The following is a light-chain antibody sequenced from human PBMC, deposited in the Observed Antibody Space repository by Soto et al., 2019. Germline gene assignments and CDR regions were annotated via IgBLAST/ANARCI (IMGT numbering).Light chain of an antibody. CDR2: RAS. CDR3: QQSYTTPT. CDR1: QSIDTY. J-gene: IGKJ1*01. Sequence: DIQMTQSPSSLSASVGDRVSITCRASQSIDTYLHWHQQKPGKAPKLLIFRASSLQGGVPSRFSGSGSGTDFTLTISSPQPEDSATYYCQQSYTTPTFGQGTRVEIK. V-gene: IGKV1-39*01.